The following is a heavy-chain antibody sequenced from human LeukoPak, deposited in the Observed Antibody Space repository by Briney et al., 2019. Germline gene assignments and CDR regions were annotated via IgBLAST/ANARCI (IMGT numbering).Heavy chain of an antibody. V-gene: IGHV4-31*03. J-gene: IGHJ6*04. D-gene: IGHD3-10*01. CDR1: GPSISIGGYY. Sequence: PSQTLSLTCTVSGPSISIGGYYWSWIRQHPWKVLERYGYIYYRESIYYHPSLKSRVTISVDTSKNQFSLKMSSVTAADQAVYYCARDGDYYGSGSCYYGMDVWGKGNTVTVSS. CDR2: IYYRESI. CDR3: ARDGDYYGSGSCYYGMDV.